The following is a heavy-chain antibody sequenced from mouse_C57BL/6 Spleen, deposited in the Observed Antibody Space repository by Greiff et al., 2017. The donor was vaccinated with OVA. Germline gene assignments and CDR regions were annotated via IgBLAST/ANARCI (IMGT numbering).Heavy chain of an antibody. Sequence: QVQLQQSGPELVKPGASVKISCKASGYAFSSSWMNWVKQRPGKGLEWIGRIYPGDGDTNYNGKFKGKATLTADKSSSTAYMQLSSLTSEDSAVYFCARWWTAQDYWYFDVWGTGTTVTVSS. CDR2: IYPGDGDT. CDR3: ARWWTAQDYWYFDV. V-gene: IGHV1-82*01. CDR1: GYAFSSSW. J-gene: IGHJ1*03. D-gene: IGHD3-2*02.